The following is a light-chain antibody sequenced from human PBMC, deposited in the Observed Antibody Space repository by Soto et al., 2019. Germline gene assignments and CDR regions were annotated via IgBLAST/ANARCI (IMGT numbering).Light chain of an antibody. CDR2: AAS. CDR3: QQYYSFPPT. V-gene: IGKV1-8*01. Sequence: AVRMTQSPSSLSASTGDRLTITCRASQNIRGYLAWYQQKPGRAPKLLIYAASTLQVGVPSKFSGSGSGTDFTLTISSLQSEDFATYYCQQYYSFPPTFGPGTKV. CDR1: QNIRGY. J-gene: IGKJ3*01.